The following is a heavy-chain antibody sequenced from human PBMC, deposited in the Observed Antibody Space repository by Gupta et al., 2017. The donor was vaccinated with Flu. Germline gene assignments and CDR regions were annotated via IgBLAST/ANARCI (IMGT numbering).Heavy chain of an antibody. J-gene: IGHJ4*02. V-gene: IGHV1-69*06. D-gene: IGHD4-17*01. Sequence: QVQLVQSGAEVMKPGSSVQVSCKASGGTFSRYTINWVRQAAGQGLECMGGIIPIFGTAAYAQEFQGRVTITADKSTSTADMELSSLRSEDTAVYYCAVGLTVTPNRLDYWGQGTLVTVSS. CDR3: AVGLTVTPNRLDY. CDR2: IIPIFGTA. CDR1: GGTFSRYT.